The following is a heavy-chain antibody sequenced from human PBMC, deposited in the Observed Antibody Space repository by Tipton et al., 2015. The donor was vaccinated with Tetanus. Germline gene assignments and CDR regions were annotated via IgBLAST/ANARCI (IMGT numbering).Heavy chain of an antibody. J-gene: IGHJ4*02. D-gene: IGHD2-15*01. Sequence: QSGAEVKKPGSSVRVSCKTSGGTFSSYAISWVRQARGQGLEWMGGIFPLYGTANYAPDFQGRVTLTADESTGTAYMEMSSLRSGDAAVYYCVRPARYCSGGSCFLALDFWGQGTLVAVSS. V-gene: IGHV1-69*01. CDR1: GGTFSSYA. CDR2: IFPLYGTA. CDR3: VRPARYCSGGSCFLALDF.